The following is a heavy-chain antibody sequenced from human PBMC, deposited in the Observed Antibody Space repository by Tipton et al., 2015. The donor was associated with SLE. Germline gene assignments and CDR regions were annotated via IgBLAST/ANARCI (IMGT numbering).Heavy chain of an antibody. CDR3: ARGPFQRWPPGAY. CDR2: IADPGSP. V-gene: IGHV4-34*01. CDR1: GGSFSGYH. D-gene: IGHD6-19*01. Sequence: TLSLTCAVYGGSFSGYHWTWIRQPPGQGRGWIGAIADPGSPNYNPSLKSLVTISLDTSKSQFSLILNSLTAADTAVYYCARGPFQRWPPGAYWGQGTLVTVSS. J-gene: IGHJ4*02.